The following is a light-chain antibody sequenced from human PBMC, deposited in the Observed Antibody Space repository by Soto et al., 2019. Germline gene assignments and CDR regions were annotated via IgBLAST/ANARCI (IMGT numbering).Light chain of an antibody. V-gene: IGKV3-15*01. CDR1: QSVSSK. J-gene: IGKJ1*01. CDR2: GAS. Sequence: EIMMSQSPSTLSVSPGEGATLSCRASQSVSSKLAWYQQKPGQAPRLLIHGASTRATDFPARFSGSGSGTEFTLTISSLQSEDIAVYYCHQYYTWPRTFGQGTKVDI. CDR3: HQYYTWPRT.